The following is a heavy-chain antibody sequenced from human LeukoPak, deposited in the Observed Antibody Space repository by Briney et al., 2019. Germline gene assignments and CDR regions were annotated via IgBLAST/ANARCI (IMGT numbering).Heavy chain of an antibody. D-gene: IGHD6-13*01. Sequence: ASVKVSCKASGYTFTSYDINWVRQATGQGLEWMGWMNPNSGNTTYAQKFQGRVTMTRDTSTSTVYMELSILRSEDTAVYYCAREGTFSSPRNWFDPWGQGTLVTVSS. CDR1: GYTFTSYD. CDR2: MNPNSGNT. V-gene: IGHV1-8*02. J-gene: IGHJ5*02. CDR3: AREGTFSSPRNWFDP.